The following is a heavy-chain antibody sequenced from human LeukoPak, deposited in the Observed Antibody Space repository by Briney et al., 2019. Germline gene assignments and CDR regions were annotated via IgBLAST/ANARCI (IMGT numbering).Heavy chain of an antibody. CDR1: GFTFSSYW. CDR2: IKQDGSEK. CDR3: ARVQCDPHLLRYFDWLPNTWYYMDV. D-gene: IGHD3-9*01. V-gene: IGHV3-7*01. J-gene: IGHJ6*03. Sequence: PGGSLRLSCAASGFTFSSYWMSWVRQAPGKGLEWVANIKQDGSEKYYVDSVKGRFTISRDNAKNSLYLQMNSLRAEDTAVYYCARVQCDPHLLRYFDWLPNTWYYMDVWGKGTTVTISS.